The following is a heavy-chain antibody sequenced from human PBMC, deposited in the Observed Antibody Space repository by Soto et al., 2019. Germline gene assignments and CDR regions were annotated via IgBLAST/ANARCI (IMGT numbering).Heavy chain of an antibody. CDR3: ARDRPSKTTPSYYYYGMDV. CDR2: IIPIFGTA. J-gene: IGHJ6*02. Sequence: QVQLVQSGAEVKKPGSSVKVSCKASGGTFSSYAISWVRQAPGQGLEWMGGIIPIFGTANYAQKFQGRVTITADESPSTAYTELSSLRSEDTAVYYCARDRPSKTTPSYYYYGMDVWGQGTTVTVSS. CDR1: GGTFSSYA. V-gene: IGHV1-69*01. D-gene: IGHD1-7*01.